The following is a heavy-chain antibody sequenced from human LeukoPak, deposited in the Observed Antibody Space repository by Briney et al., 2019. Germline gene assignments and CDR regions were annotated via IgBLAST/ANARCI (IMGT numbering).Heavy chain of an antibody. CDR3: ARGQYSSSWYGDAFDI. CDR1: GYSISSAYY. J-gene: IGHJ3*02. CDR2: IYHSGST. V-gene: IGHV4-38-2*01. Sequence: SETLSLTCAVSGYSISSAYYWGWIRQPPGKGLEWIGSIYHSGSTYYNPSLKSRVTILVDTSKNQFSLKLSSVTAADTAVYYCARGQYSSSWYGDAFDIWGQGTMVTVSS. D-gene: IGHD6-13*01.